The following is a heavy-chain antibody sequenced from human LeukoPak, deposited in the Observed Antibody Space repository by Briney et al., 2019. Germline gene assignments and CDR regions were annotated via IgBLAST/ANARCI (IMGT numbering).Heavy chain of an antibody. J-gene: IGHJ4*02. CDR3: ARVAVKYQLLTENFDY. CDR2: ISAYNGNT. Sequence: ASVKVSRKASGYTFTSYGISWVRQAPGQGLEWMGWISAYNGNTNYAQKLQGRVTMTTDTSTSTAYMELRSLRSDDTAVYYCARVAVKYQLLTENFDYWGQGTLVTVSS. CDR1: GYTFTSYG. D-gene: IGHD2-2*01. V-gene: IGHV1-18*01.